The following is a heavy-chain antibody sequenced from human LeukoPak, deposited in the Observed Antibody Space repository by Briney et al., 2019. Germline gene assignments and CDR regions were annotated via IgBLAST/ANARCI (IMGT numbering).Heavy chain of an antibody. D-gene: IGHD4-11*01. CDR1: GFTFSDHY. Sequence: GGSLRLSCAASGFTFSDHYMDWVRQAPGKGLEWVGRTRNKANSYTTEYAASVKGRFTISRDDSKNSLYLQMNSLKIEDTAVYYCAREGFSNGPLDYWGQGTLVTVSS. V-gene: IGHV3-72*01. CDR3: AREGFSNGPLDY. CDR2: TRNKANSYTT. J-gene: IGHJ4*02.